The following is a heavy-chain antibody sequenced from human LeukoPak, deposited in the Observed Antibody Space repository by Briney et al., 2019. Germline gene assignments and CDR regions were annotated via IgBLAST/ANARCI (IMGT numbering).Heavy chain of an antibody. J-gene: IGHJ6*04. CDR1: GGSISSNSYY. CDR2: IYYSENT. V-gene: IGHV4-39*07. D-gene: IGHD3-10*01. CDR3: ARETMVRGVYLRGPV. Sequence: SETLSLTCIVFGGSISSNSYYWGWIRQPPGKGLEWIGCIYYSENTYYNPSLKSRVTISVDTSKNQFSLKLSSVTAADTAVYYCARETMVRGVYLRGPVWGKGTTVIISS.